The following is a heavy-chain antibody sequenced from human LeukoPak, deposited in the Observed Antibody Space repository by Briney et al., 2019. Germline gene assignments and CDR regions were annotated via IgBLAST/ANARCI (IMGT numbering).Heavy chain of an antibody. CDR3: ARGGYSYGYMGYFDY. D-gene: IGHD5-18*01. Sequence: GASEKVSCKASGYTFSIYGVSWVRQAPGQGLEWVAWISAYNGNTNYAQKFQGRVTTTTDTSTSTAYMELRSLRSDDTAVYYCARGGYSYGYMGYFDYWGQGTLVTVSS. CDR1: GYTFSIYG. V-gene: IGHV1-18*01. J-gene: IGHJ4*02. CDR2: ISAYNGNT.